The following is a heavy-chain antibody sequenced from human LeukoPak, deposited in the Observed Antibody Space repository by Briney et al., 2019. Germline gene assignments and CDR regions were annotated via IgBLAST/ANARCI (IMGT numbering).Heavy chain of an antibody. J-gene: IGHJ6*03. CDR1: GFTFSSYW. Sequence: GGSLRLSCAASGFTFSSYWMSWVRQAPGKGLEWVANIKQDGSEKYYVDSVKGRFTISRDNAKNSLYLQMNSLRAEDTAVYYCAREYYDFRSGPYMDVWGKGTTVTVSS. CDR2: IKQDGSEK. D-gene: IGHD3-3*01. V-gene: IGHV3-7*01. CDR3: AREYYDFRSGPYMDV.